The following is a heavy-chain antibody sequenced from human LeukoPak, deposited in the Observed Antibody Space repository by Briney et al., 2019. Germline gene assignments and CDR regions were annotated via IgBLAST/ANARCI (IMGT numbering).Heavy chain of an antibody. CDR1: GYTFSVYY. CDR2: INPNSGDT. J-gene: IGHJ4*02. Sequence: ASVKVSCKASGYTFSVYYIHWVRHAPGPGLEWLGWINPNSGDTNYVQKVQGRVTMTRDTSISTAYMELSRLTSDDTAVYYCARDVTLNYWGQGTLVTVSS. V-gene: IGHV1-2*02. CDR3: ARDVTLNY. D-gene: IGHD2-21*02.